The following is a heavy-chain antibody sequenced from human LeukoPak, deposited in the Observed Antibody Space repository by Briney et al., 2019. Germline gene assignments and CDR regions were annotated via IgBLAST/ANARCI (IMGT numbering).Heavy chain of an antibody. D-gene: IGHD1-26*01. V-gene: IGHV3-48*01. J-gene: IGHJ3*02. Sequence: GGSLRLSCAASGFTVSSYSMNWVRQAPGKGLEWVSYISSSSSTIYYADSVKGRFTISRDNAKNSLYLQMNSLRAEDTAVYYCARAGSGSYRAYDAFDIWGQGTMVTVSS. CDR3: ARAGSGSYRAYDAFDI. CDR2: ISSSSSTI. CDR1: GFTVSSYS.